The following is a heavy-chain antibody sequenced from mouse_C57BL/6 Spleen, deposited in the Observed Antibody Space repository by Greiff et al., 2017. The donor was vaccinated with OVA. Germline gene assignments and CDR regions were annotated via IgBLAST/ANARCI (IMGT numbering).Heavy chain of an antibody. CDR1: GYTFTSYW. CDR3: ARDWYYFDY. J-gene: IGHJ2*01. D-gene: IGHD4-1*01. CDR2: IDPSDSYT. V-gene: IGHV1-50*01. Sequence: QVQLQQPGAELVKPGASVKLSCKASGYTFTSYWMQWVKQRPGQGLEWIGEIDPSDSYTNYNQKFKGKATLTVDTSSSTAYMQLSSLTSEASAVYYCARDWYYFDYWGQGTTLTVSS.